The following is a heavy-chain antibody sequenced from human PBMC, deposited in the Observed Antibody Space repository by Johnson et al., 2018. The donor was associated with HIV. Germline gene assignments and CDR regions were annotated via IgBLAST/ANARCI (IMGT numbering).Heavy chain of an antibody. D-gene: IGHD3-10*01. Sequence: QVQLVESGGGVVQPGRSLRLSCAASGFTFSSYGMHWVRQAPGKGLEWVAVIWYDGRNKSSADSVKGRFTISRDNSKNTLDLQRNSLRAEDTAVYYCARGPITRGTPVAFDIWGQGTMVTVSS. J-gene: IGHJ3*02. CDR1: GFTFSSYG. V-gene: IGHV3-33*01. CDR3: ARGPITRGTPVAFDI. CDR2: IWYDGRNK.